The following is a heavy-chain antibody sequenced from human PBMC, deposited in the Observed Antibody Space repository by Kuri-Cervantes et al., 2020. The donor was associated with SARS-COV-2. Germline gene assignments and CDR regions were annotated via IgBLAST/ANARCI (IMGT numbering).Heavy chain of an antibody. CDR3: SGRVDFSSVDY. J-gene: IGHJ4*02. V-gene: IGHV4-59*01. CDR2: VSYNGAT. D-gene: IGHD3/OR15-3a*01. CDR1: GDSITNYY. Sequence: ESLKISCTVSGDSITNYYLTWIRQPPGKGLEWIGYVSYNGATAYNPSLKSRVTMSLDTSKNQFSLRLSSVTAADTAVYYCSGRVDFSSVDYWGQGTRVTVSS.